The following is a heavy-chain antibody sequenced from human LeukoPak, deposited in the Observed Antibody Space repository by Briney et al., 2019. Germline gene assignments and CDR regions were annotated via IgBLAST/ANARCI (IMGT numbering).Heavy chain of an antibody. CDR1: GCSISSYY. CDR2: IYTSGST. V-gene: IGHV4-4*09. D-gene: IGHD2-21*02. J-gene: IGHJ4*02. Sequence: SETLSLTCTVSGCSISSYYWSWIRQPPGKGLEWIGYIYTSGSTNYNPAHKSRVTISVDTSKNQFSLKLSSVTAADTAVYYCARHTAQFDYWGQGTLVTVSS. CDR3: ARHTAQFDY.